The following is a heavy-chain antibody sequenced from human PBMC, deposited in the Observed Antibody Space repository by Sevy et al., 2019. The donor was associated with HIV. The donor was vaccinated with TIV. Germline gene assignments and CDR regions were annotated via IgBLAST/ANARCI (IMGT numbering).Heavy chain of an antibody. J-gene: IGHJ6*02. D-gene: IGHD3-22*01. CDR1: GFTVSSNY. V-gene: IGHV3-53*01. Sequence: SGYLRLSCAASGFTVSSNYMSWVRQAPGKGLERVSVIYSGGSTYYAESVKGRFTISRDNSKNTLYLQMNSLRAEDTAEYYCARGMWHYYDSSGYYHGMDVWGQGTTVTVSS. CDR3: ARGMWHYYDSSGYYHGMDV. CDR2: IYSGGST.